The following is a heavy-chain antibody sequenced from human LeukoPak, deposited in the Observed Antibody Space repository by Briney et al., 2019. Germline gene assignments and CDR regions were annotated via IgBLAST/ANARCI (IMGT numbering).Heavy chain of an antibody. Sequence: SETLSLTCIVSGYSISSGYYWGWIRQPPGKGLEWIGNIHHSGSTYYNPSLKSRVTISVDTSKNQLSLKLSSVTAADTAVYYCARDHPTPTTGYMDVWGKGTTVTVSS. D-gene: IGHD1-26*01. J-gene: IGHJ6*03. V-gene: IGHV4-38-2*02. CDR2: IHHSGST. CDR3: ARDHPTPTTGYMDV. CDR1: GYSISSGYY.